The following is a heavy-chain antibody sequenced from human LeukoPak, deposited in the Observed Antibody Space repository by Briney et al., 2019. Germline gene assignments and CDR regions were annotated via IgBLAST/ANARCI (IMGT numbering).Heavy chain of an antibody. CDR1: GYTFTGYY. Sequence: ASVKDSCKASGYTFTGYYMHWVRPAPGQGLEWMGWINPNSGATNYAQKFQGRGTMTKDTTISTAYMELSRLRSDDTAVYCCARDPPGGDSGSYAFDYWGQGTLVTVSS. D-gene: IGHD1-26*01. CDR2: INPNSGAT. V-gene: IGHV1-2*02. J-gene: IGHJ4*02. CDR3: ARDPPGGDSGSYAFDY.